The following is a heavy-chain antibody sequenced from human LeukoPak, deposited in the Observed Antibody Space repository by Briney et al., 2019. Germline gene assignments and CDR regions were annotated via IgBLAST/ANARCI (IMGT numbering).Heavy chain of an antibody. CDR2: IYYSGST. V-gene: IGHV4-59*01. J-gene: IGHJ5*02. Sequence: SETLSLTCTVSSGSISSYYWSWIRQPPGKGLEYIGYIYYSGSTYYNPSLKSRVTISIDTSKNQFSLKLSSVTPADTAVYYCAREPIYCSGGSCYPSSPWGQGTLVTVSS. CDR3: AREPIYCSGGSCYPSSP. D-gene: IGHD2-15*01. CDR1: SGSISSYY.